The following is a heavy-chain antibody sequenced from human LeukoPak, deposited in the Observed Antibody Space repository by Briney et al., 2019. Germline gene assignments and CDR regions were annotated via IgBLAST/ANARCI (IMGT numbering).Heavy chain of an antibody. CDR2: ISSSSSYI. CDR1: GFTFGSYS. V-gene: IGHV3-21*01. CDR3: ARDYYDYVWGSYRYTSFDY. D-gene: IGHD3-16*02. J-gene: IGHJ4*02. Sequence: GGSLRLSCAASGFTFGSYSMNWVRQAPGKGLEWVSSISSSSSYIYYADSVKGRFTISRDNAKNSLYLQMNSLRAEDTAVYYCARDYYDYVWGSYRYTSFDYWGQGTLVTVSS.